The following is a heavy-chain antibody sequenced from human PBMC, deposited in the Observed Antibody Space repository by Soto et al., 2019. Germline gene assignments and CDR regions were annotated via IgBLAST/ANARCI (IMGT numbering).Heavy chain of an antibody. CDR1: GGSISSYY. V-gene: IGHV4-59*01. D-gene: IGHD3-3*01. CDR3: ARGVDFWSGYPLDY. Sequence: QVQLQESGPGLVKPSETLSLTCTVSGGSISSYYWSWIRQPPGKGLEWIGYIYYSGSTSYNPSLKSRVTISVDTSKNQFSLKLSSVTAADTAVYYCARGVDFWSGYPLDYWGQGTLVTVS. CDR2: IYYSGST. J-gene: IGHJ4*02.